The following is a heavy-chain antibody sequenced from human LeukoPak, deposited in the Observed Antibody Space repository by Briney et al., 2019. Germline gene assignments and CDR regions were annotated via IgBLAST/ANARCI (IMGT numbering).Heavy chain of an antibody. CDR3: ARDREKYYYDSSGYLH. J-gene: IGHJ4*02. CDR1: GFTFSSYR. CDR2: IKQDGSEK. Sequence: PGGSLRLSCAASGFTFSSYRMSWVRQAPGKGLEWVANIKQDGSEKYYVDSVKGRFTISRDNAKNSLYLQMNSLRAEDTAVYYCARDREKYYYDSSGYLHWGQGTLVTVSS. D-gene: IGHD3-22*01. V-gene: IGHV3-7*01.